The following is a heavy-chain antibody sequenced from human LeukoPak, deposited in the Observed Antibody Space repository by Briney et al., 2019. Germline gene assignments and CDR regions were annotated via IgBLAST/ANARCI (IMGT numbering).Heavy chain of an antibody. CDR1: GLTFSSYG. J-gene: IGHJ4*02. CDR2: ISYDGSKK. D-gene: IGHD3-22*01. CDR3: AGDSSGYPADY. Sequence: GGSLRLSCAASGLTFSSYGMHWVRQAPGKGLEWVAVISYDGSKKYYADSVKGRFTISRDNSKNTLYLQMNSLRAEDTAVYYCAGDSSGYPADYWGQGTLVTVSS. V-gene: IGHV3-30*03.